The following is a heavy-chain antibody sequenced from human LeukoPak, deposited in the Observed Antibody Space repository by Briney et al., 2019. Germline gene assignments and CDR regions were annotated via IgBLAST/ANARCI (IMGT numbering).Heavy chain of an antibody. CDR2: ITISSSYI. Sequence: GGSLRLSSAGSGFTFSTYTMNWVRQAPGKGLGWVSSITISSSYIYYADSVKGRFTISRDNAKNSLYLQMNSLRVEDTAVYYSARHVVAVGFDYWGQGTLVTVSS. V-gene: IGHV3-21*01. CDR3: ARHVVAVGFDY. J-gene: IGHJ4*02. CDR1: GFTFSTYT. D-gene: IGHD3-22*01.